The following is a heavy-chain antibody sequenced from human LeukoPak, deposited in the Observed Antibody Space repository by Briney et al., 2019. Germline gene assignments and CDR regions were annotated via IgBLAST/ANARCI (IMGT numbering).Heavy chain of an antibody. Sequence: PGGSLRLSCAAPGSTFSNYAMRWVRQAPGKGLEWVAVISYDGSNKYYADSVKGRFTISRDNSKNTLFLQMNSLRAEDTAVYYCARARDGYNDFDSWGQGTLVTVSS. CDR2: ISYDGSNK. D-gene: IGHD5-24*01. CDR3: ARARDGYNDFDS. J-gene: IGHJ4*02. CDR1: GSTFSNYA. V-gene: IGHV3-30-3*01.